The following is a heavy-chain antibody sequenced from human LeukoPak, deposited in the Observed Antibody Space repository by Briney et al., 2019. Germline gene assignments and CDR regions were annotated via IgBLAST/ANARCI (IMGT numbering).Heavy chain of an antibody. CDR2: ISGSGDNT. CDR1: GYTFSTYA. V-gene: IGHV3-23*01. J-gene: IGHJ4*02. CDR3: ARGRKLGAPTYFFDY. D-gene: IGHD1-26*01. Sequence: GGSLRLSCAASGYTFSTYAMNWVRQAPGQGLEWVSGISGSGDNTYYADSVRGRFTISRDKSKSTVYLQMNSLGVEDTAIYYCARGRKLGAPTYFFDYWGQGTLVTVSS.